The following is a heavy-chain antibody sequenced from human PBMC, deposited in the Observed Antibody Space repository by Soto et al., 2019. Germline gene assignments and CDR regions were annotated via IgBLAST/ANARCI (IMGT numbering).Heavy chain of an antibody. CDR1: GGSTSSSSYY. CDR2: IYYSGST. CDR3: ARREIENWFDP. J-gene: IGHJ5*02. V-gene: IGHV4-39*01. Sequence: SETLSLTCTVSGGSTSSSSYYWGWIRQPPGKGLEWIGSIYYSGSTYYNPSLKSRVTISVDTSKNQFSLKLSSVTAADTAVYYCARREIENWFDPWGQGTLVTVSS.